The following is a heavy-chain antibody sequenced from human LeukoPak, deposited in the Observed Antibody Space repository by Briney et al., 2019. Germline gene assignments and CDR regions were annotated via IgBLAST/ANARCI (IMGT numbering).Heavy chain of an antibody. CDR2: INHSGST. CDR1: GGTFSGYY. J-gene: IGHJ4*02. V-gene: IGHV4-34*01. D-gene: IGHD2-8*01. CDR3: ASVDRMLSFLW. Sequence: GTLTLTCAAYGGTFSGYYLSWIRQAPGKGLEWIGEINHSGSTNYNPSLKSRVTISVDTSKNQFSLKLSSVTAADTAVYYCASVDRMLSFLWWGQGTLVTVSS.